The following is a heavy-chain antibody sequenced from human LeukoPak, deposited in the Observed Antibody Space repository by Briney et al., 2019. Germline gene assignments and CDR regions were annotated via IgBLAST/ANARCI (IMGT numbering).Heavy chain of an antibody. D-gene: IGHD5-18*01. CDR1: GFTFSSYS. CDR2: ISSSSSYI. V-gene: IGHV3-21*01. CDR3: ARVLGYSYGYYYYGMDV. Sequence: GGSLRLSCAASGFTFSSYSMNWVRQAPGKGLEWVSSISSSSSYIYYADSVKGRFTIYRDNAKNSLYLQMNSLRAEDTAVYYCARVLGYSYGYYYYGMDVWGQGTTVTVSS. J-gene: IGHJ6*02.